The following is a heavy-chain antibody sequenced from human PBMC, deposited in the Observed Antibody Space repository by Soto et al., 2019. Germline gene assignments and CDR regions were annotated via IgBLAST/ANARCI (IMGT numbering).Heavy chain of an antibody. V-gene: IGHV5-51*01. Sequence: GESLKISCKGSGYSFSNYWIAWVRQMPGKGLEWMGIIYPGDSDTRYSPSFQGQVTISADESISTAYLQWSSLKASDTAMYYCARQSCSGGSCYSGGLNWFDPWGQGTLVTVSS. D-gene: IGHD2-15*01. CDR1: GYSFSNYW. J-gene: IGHJ5*02. CDR2: IYPGDSDT. CDR3: ARQSCSGGSCYSGGLNWFDP.